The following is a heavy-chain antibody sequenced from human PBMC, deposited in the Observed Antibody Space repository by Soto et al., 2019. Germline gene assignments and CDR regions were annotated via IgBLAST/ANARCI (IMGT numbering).Heavy chain of an antibody. CDR1: GGSISSYY. J-gene: IGHJ4*02. Sequence: PSETLSLTCTVSGGSISSYYWSWIRQPPGKGLEWIGYIYYSGSTNYNPSLKSRVTISVDTSKNQFSLKLSSVTAADTAVYYCARVRGIAARIVAGYYFDYWGQGTLVTVSS. V-gene: IGHV4-59*01. CDR2: IYYSGST. CDR3: ARVRGIAARIVAGYYFDY. D-gene: IGHD6-13*01.